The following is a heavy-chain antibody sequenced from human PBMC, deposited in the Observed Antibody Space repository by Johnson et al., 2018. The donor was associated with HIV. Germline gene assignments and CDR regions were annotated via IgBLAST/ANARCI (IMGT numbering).Heavy chain of an antibody. CDR3: ARGIGDEYAFYV. D-gene: IGHD2-21*01. CDR2: SGGGVGT. J-gene: IGHJ3*01. V-gene: IGHV3-53*01. CDR1: GFTVSSNY. Sequence: VQLVESGGGLIQPGGSLRLSCAASGFTVSSNYMSWVRQAPGKGLEWIAYISGGGVGTFYADSVKGRFTISRDNSKNTLYLQMNSLRVEDTALYSCARGIGDEYAFYVWGQGTMVTVSS.